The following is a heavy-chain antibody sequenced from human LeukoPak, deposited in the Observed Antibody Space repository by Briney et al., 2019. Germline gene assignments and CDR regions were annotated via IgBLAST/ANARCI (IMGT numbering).Heavy chain of an antibody. V-gene: IGHV3-21*01. CDR1: GFTFRFHS. J-gene: IGHJ4*02. CDR2: ISSSYI. CDR3: ASESPDSSVDY. Sequence: GGSLRLSCAPSGFTFRFHSMNWVRQAPGKGLEWVSSISSSYIYYADSVKGRFTISRDNAKNSLYLQMNSLRDEDTAVYYCASESPDSSVDYWGQGTLVTVSS. D-gene: IGHD6-19*01.